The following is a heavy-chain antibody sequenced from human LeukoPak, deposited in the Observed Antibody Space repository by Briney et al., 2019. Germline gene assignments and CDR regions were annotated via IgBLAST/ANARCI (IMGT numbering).Heavy chain of an antibody. CDR3: ARDLDSWSGYYGPPLFDP. J-gene: IGHJ5*02. Sequence: GGSLRLSCAASGFTFSNYAVNWVRQAPGGGLEWVAAISYGGNNKFYADSVKGRFTISRDNSKNTLYLQANSLRAEDTAVYYCARDLDSWSGYYGPPLFDPWGQGTLVTVSS. D-gene: IGHD3-3*01. V-gene: IGHV3-30*04. CDR2: ISYGGNNK. CDR1: GFTFSNYA.